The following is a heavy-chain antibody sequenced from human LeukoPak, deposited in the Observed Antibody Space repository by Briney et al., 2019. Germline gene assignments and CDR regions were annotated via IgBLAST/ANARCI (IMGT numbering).Heavy chain of an antibody. V-gene: IGHV1-18*01. CDR2: ISAYNGNT. CDR3: AKGPYCSSTSCYPTEYFQH. J-gene: IGHJ1*01. CDR1: GFTFTSYG. Sequence: ASVKLSCKASGFTFTSYGISWVRQAPGHGLEWMGWISAYNGNTNYAQKLQGRATMTTDTSTSTAYMELRSLRSDDTAVYYGAKGPYCSSTSCYPTEYFQHWGQGTLVTVSS. D-gene: IGHD2-2*01.